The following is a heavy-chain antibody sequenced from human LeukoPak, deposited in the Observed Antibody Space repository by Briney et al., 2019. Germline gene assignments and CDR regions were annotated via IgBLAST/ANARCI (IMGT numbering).Heavy chain of an antibody. CDR2: INHSGTT. J-gene: IGHJ5*02. Sequence: SETLSLTCAVYGGSFSGYSWSWIRQPSGKGLEWIGEINHSGTTNYNPSLKSRVTISLDTSKNRFSLKLSSVTAADTAVYYCARVHYHYDSSGPEWWFDPWGQGTLVTVSS. CDR1: GGSFSGYS. D-gene: IGHD3-22*01. CDR3: ARVHYHYDSSGPEWWFDP. V-gene: IGHV4-34*01.